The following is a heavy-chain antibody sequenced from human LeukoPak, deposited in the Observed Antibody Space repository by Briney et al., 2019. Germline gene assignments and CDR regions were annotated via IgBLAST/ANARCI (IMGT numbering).Heavy chain of an antibody. CDR1: GYTFTSYG. CDR3: ARAIAFFIRYYYDSSGYSNGHFDY. V-gene: IGHV1-18*01. Sequence: GASVKVSCKASGYTFTSYGISWVRQAPGQGLEWMGWISAYNGNTNYAQKLQGRVTMTTDTSTSTAYMELRSLRSDDTAVYYCARAIAFFIRYYYDSSGYSNGHFDYWGQGTLVTVSS. CDR2: ISAYNGNT. D-gene: IGHD3-22*01. J-gene: IGHJ4*02.